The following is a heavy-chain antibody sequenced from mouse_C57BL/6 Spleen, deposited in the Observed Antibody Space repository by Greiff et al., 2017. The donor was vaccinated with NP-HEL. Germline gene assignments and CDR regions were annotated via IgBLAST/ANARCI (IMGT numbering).Heavy chain of an antibody. V-gene: IGHV14-4*01. Sequence: EVQLQQSGAELVRPGASVKLSCTASGFNIKDDYMHWVKQRPEQGLEWIGWIDPENGDTEYASKFQGKATITADTSSNTAYLQLSSLTSEDTAVYYCTHYDYDGYFDYWGQGTTLTVSS. CDR2: IDPENGDT. CDR3: THYDYDGYFDY. D-gene: IGHD2-4*01. CDR1: GFNIKDDY. J-gene: IGHJ2*01.